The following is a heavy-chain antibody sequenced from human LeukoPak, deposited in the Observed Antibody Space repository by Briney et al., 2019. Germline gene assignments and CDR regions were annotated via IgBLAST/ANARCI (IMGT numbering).Heavy chain of an antibody. V-gene: IGHV3-48*03. CDR2: ISNTATTI. J-gene: IGHJ4*02. D-gene: IGHD2-15*01. CDR3: ARDTQWSYFDY. CDR1: GFNFFNYG. Sequence: PGGSLRLSCAASGFNFFNYGMTWVRQAPGKGLEWISYISNTATTIDYADSVKGRFTISRDNAKNSLYLQMKSLRAEDMAVYYCARDTQWSYFDYWGQGTLVTVSS.